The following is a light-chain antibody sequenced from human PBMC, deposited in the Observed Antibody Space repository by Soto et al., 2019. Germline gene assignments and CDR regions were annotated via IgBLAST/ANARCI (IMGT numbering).Light chain of an antibody. CDR1: TSTIGINY. J-gene: IGLJ2*01. CDR3: GTWDSSLSAVV. Sequence: QSVLTQPPSVSAAPGQRVTISRSGTTSTIGINYVSCYKQLPGTAPKLLIYDNNKRPSGIPDRFSGSKSGTSATLGITGLQTGDEADYYCGTWDSSLSAVVFGGGTKLTVL. V-gene: IGLV1-51*01. CDR2: DNN.